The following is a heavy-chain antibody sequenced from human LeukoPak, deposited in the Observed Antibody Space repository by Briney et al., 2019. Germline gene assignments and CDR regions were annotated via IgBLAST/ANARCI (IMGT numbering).Heavy chain of an antibody. CDR2: ISGSGSYI. J-gene: IGHJ4*02. D-gene: IGHD5-12*01. CDR3: ARGVYSGYDFYDY. CDR1: GFTFSSYS. Sequence: GSLRLSCAASGFTFSSYSMNWVRQAPGKGLEWVSYISGSGSYIYYADSVKGRFTISRDNAKESLYLQMNNLRAEDTAVYYCARGVYSGYDFYDYWGQGSLVTVSS. V-gene: IGHV3-21*01.